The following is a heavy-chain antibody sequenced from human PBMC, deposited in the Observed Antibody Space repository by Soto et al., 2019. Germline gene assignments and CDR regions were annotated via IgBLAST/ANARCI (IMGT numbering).Heavy chain of an antibody. D-gene: IGHD1-26*01. CDR3: ASTSGSYYYYYGMDV. CDR2: IYYSGST. Sequence: PSETLSLTCTVSGGSISSSSYYWGWIRQPPGKGLEWIGSIYYSGSTYYNPSLKSRVTISVDTSKNQFSLKLSSVTAADTAVYYCASTSGSYYYYYGMDVWGQGTTVTVSS. CDR1: GGSISSSSYY. V-gene: IGHV4-39*01. J-gene: IGHJ6*02.